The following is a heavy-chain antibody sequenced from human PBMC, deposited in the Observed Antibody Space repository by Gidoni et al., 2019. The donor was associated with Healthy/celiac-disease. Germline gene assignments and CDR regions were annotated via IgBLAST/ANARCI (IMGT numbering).Heavy chain of an antibody. CDR3: ATELAYCGGDCYLY. CDR2: FDPEDGET. CDR1: GYPLTELS. J-gene: IGHJ4*02. V-gene: IGHV1-24*01. Sequence: QVQLVQSGAEVKKPGASVKVSCKVSGYPLTELSIHWVRQAPGKGLEWMGGFDPEDGETIYAQKSQGRVTMTEDTSTDTANMELSSLRSEDTAVYYCATELAYCGGDCYLYWGQGTLVTVSS. D-gene: IGHD2-21*02.